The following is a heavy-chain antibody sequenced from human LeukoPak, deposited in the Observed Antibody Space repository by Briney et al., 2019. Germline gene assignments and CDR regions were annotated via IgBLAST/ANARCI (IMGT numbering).Heavy chain of an antibody. V-gene: IGHV1-18*01. Sequence: GASVKVSCKASGYTFTSYGISWVRQAPGQGLEWMGWISAYNGNTNYAQKLQGRVTMTTDTSTSTAYIELRSLRSDDTAVYYCARARDVLLWFGATPGWFDPWGQGTLVTVSS. D-gene: IGHD3-10*01. CDR3: ARARDVLLWFGATPGWFDP. J-gene: IGHJ5*02. CDR1: GYTFTSYG. CDR2: ISAYNGNT.